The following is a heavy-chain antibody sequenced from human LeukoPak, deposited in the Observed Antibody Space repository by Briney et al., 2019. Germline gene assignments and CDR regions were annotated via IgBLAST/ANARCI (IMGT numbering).Heavy chain of an antibody. Sequence: GGPLRLSCAASGFTFSSYAMHWVRQAPGKGLQWVAVISYDGSNKYYADSVKGRFTISRDNSKNTLYLQMNSLRAEDTAVYYCAREAAGGFIDYWGQGILVTVSS. CDR3: AREAAGGFIDY. CDR2: ISYDGSNK. D-gene: IGHD1-14*01. CDR1: GFTFSSYA. V-gene: IGHV3-30-3*01. J-gene: IGHJ4*02.